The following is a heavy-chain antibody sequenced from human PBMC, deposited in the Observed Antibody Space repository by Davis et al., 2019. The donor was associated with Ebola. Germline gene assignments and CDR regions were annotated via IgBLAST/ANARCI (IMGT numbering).Heavy chain of an antibody. CDR1: GYTFTGYY. D-gene: IGHD6-13*01. Sequence: AASVKVSCKASGYTFTGYYMHWVRQAPGQGLEWMGRINPNSGGTNYAQKFQGRVTMTRDTSISTAYMELSRQRSDDTAVYYCAREEIAAAEGGMDVWGKGTTVTVSS. CDR3: AREEIAAAEGGMDV. J-gene: IGHJ6*04. V-gene: IGHV1-2*06. CDR2: INPNSGGT.